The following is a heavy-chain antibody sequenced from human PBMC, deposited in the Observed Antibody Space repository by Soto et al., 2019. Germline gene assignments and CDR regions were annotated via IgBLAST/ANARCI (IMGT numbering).Heavy chain of an antibody. CDR3: ARDLGGWPDY. V-gene: IGHV4-34*01. Sequence: PSETLSLTCAVYGGSFSGYSWTWIRQSPGKGLEWIGQINDGGSANYNPSLKSRVTISVDTSNNEFFLELSSVTAADTAVYYCARDLGGWPDYWGQGTLVTVSS. CDR1: GGSFSGYS. D-gene: IGHD2-15*01. CDR2: INDGGSA. J-gene: IGHJ4*02.